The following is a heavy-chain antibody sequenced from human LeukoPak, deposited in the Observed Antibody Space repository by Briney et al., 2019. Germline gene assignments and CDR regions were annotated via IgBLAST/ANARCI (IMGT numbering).Heavy chain of an antibody. J-gene: IGHJ4*02. CDR1: EFTFNKYW. Sequence: GGSLRLSCAASEFTFNKYWMSWVRQAPGKGLEWVGNIKQDGSEKFYVDSVRGRFTISRDNTKNSLYLQMDSVRVEDTAVYYCAGGSGWTTTYWGQGTLVTVSS. D-gene: IGHD3-22*01. CDR2: IKQDGSEK. CDR3: AGGSGWTTTY. V-gene: IGHV3-7*04.